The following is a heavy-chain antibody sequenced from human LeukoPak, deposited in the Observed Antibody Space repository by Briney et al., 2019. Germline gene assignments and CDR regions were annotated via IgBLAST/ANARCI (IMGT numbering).Heavy chain of an antibody. CDR2: ISGSGDST. D-gene: IGHD2-2*01. V-gene: IGHV3-23*01. CDR1: GFTVSSNS. CDR3: AKDQADCSSTSCYERGFDY. J-gene: IGHJ4*02. Sequence: PGGSLRLSCTVSGFTVSSNSMSWVRQAPGKGLEWVSAISGSGDSTYHADSVKGRFTISRDNSKNTLYLQMNSLRAEDTAVYYCAKDQADCSSTSCYERGFDYWGQGTLVTVSS.